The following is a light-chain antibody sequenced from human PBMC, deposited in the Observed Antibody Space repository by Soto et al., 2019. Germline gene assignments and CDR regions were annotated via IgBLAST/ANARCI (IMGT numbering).Light chain of an antibody. V-gene: IGLV2-14*03. CDR1: SSDVGGYNY. CDR3: SSYTTSNTRQIV. J-gene: IGLJ1*01. Sequence: QSALTQPASVSGSPGQSITISCTGTSSDVGGYNYVSWYQHHPGKATKLIIYDVSNRPSGVSNRFSGSKSGKTASLTISGLQPEDEADYYCSSYTTSNTRQIVFGTGTKVTVL. CDR2: DVS.